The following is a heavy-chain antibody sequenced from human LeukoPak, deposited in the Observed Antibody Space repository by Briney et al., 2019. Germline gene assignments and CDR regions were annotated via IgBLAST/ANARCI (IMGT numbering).Heavy chain of an antibody. CDR2: IWYDGSNK. J-gene: IGHJ4*02. CDR1: GFTFSSYG. D-gene: IGHD1-26*01. CDR3: ARPYGGSYPDY. V-gene: IGHV3-33*01. Sequence: GRSLRLSCAASGFTFSSYGMHWVRQAPGKGLEWVAVIWYDGSNKYYADSVKGRFTISRDNSKNTLYLQMNSLRAEDTAVYYCARPYGGSYPDYWGQGALVTVSS.